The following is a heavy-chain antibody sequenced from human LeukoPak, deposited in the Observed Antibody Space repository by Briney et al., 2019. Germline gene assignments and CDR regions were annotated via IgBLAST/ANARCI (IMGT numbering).Heavy chain of an antibody. CDR3: AKDRIVVVPAAPDY. D-gene: IGHD2-2*01. J-gene: IGHJ4*02. Sequence: GGSLRLSCAASGFTFSSYAMSWVRQAPGKGLEWVSAISGSGGSTHYADSVKGRFTISRDNSKNTLYLQMNSLRAEDTAVYYCAKDRIVVVPAAPDYWGQGTLVTVSS. CDR2: ISGSGGST. V-gene: IGHV3-23*01. CDR1: GFTFSSYA.